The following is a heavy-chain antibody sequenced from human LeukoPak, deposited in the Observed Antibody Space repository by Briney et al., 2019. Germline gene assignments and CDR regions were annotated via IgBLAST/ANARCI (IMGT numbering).Heavy chain of an antibody. V-gene: IGHV4-34*01. CDR1: GGSFSGYY. CDR3: ARRRSNSGSYDY. Sequence: KPSETLSLTCAVYGGSFSGYYWSWIRQPPGKGLEWIGEINHSGSTNYNPSLKSRVTMSVDTSRNQLSLKLSAVTAADTAMYYCARRRSNSGSYDYWGQGTLVTVSS. CDR2: INHSGST. D-gene: IGHD1-26*01. J-gene: IGHJ4*02.